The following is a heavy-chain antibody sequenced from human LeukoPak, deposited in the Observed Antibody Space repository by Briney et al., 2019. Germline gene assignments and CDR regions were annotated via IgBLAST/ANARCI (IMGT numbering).Heavy chain of an antibody. D-gene: IGHD4-23*01. V-gene: IGHV4-4*07. CDR3: ARGGKATVVTM. J-gene: IGHJ4*02. CDR2: IYSSGST. CDR1: GGSINSYY. Sequence: SETLSLTCTVSGGSINSYYWSWIRQPAGKGLEWIGRIYSSGSTNYNPSLKSRVSMSVDTSRNQFSLKLTSVTAADTAVYYCARGGKATVVTMRGQGILVTVSS.